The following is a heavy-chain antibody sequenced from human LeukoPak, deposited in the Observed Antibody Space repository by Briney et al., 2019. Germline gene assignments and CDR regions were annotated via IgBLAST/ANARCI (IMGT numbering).Heavy chain of an antibody. CDR2: IRYDGSNK. V-gene: IGHV3-30*02. D-gene: IGHD3-10*01. J-gene: IGHJ5*02. Sequence: GGSLRLSCAASGLTFSSYGMHWVRQAPGKGLEWVAFIRYDGSNKYYADSVKGRFTISRDNSKNTLYLQMNSLRAEDTAVYYCAKDFITMVRGVTPNWFDPWGQGTLVTVSS. CDR1: GLTFSSYG. CDR3: AKDFITMVRGVTPNWFDP.